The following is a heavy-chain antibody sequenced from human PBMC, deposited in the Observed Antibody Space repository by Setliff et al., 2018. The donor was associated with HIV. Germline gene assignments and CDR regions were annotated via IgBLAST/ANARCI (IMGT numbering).Heavy chain of an antibody. CDR3: VRATPSSFLTWTS. D-gene: IGHD2-2*01. Sequence: PSETLSLTCTVSGGSVNSGTYYWSWIRQPAGKGLEWIGHIYTSGRTNYNPSLRDRVTMSVDTSKKQLSLTLSSVTAADTAVYYCVRATPSSFLTWTSWGQGTLVTVSS. J-gene: IGHJ5*02. V-gene: IGHV4-61*09. CDR2: IYTSGRT. CDR1: GGSVNSGTYY.